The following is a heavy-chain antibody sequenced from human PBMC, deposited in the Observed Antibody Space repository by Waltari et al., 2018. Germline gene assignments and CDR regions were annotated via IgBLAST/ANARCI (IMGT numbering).Heavy chain of an antibody. CDR2: IYHSGPT. V-gene: IGHV4-30-4*08. J-gene: IGHJ6*03. CDR3: ARVVKYYDSFGFPSDYMDV. Sequence: QVQLRESGPGLVKPSQTLSLTCSVSGGSVRSGLHYWSWIRQSPGKGLEWIGYIYHSGPTYYTPSLRVRLTLSVDTSNYQSSLKLTSVTAADTAVYYCARVVKYYDSFGFPSDYMDVWGKGTTVIVSS. CDR1: GGSVRSGLHY. D-gene: IGHD3-22*01.